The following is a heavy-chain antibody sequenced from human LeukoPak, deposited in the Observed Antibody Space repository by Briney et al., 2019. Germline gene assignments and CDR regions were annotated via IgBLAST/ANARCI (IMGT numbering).Heavy chain of an antibody. V-gene: IGHV1-2*02. CDR2: INAYSGAT. D-gene: IGHD6-13*01. Sequence: ASVKVSCKASGDTFTGYFLHWVRQAPGQGLEWLGNINAYSGATNYAQKFQGRVTMTSDTSISTAYMELSGLRSDDTALYYCARGGGYSSGWYEAYWGQGTLVTVSS. CDR1: GDTFTGYF. J-gene: IGHJ4*02. CDR3: ARGGGYSSGWYEAY.